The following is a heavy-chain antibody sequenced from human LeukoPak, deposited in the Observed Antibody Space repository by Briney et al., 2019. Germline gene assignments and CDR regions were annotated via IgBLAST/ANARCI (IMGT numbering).Heavy chain of an antibody. V-gene: IGHV4-61*02. Sequence: SETLSLTCTVSGYSISSGYYWSWIRQPAGKGLEWIGRFYTSGSTNYNPSLKSRVTISVDTSKNQFSLKLNSVTAADTAVYYCARDTPMVRGVSRVFDYWGQGTLVTVSS. CDR1: GYSISSGYY. CDR3: ARDTPMVRGVSRVFDY. CDR2: FYTSGST. D-gene: IGHD3-10*01. J-gene: IGHJ4*02.